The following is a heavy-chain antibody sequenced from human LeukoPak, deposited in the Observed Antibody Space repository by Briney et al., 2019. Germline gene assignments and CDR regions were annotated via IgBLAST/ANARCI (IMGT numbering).Heavy chain of an antibody. CDR3: ARHRSSLDTAMGKLDY. Sequence: PSQTLSLTCTVSGGSISSGSYYWGWIRQPPGKGLEWIGSIYYSGSTYYNPSLKSRVTISVDTSKNQFSLKLSSVTAADTAVYYCARHRSSLDTAMGKLDYWGQGTLVTVSS. V-gene: IGHV4-39*01. J-gene: IGHJ4*02. CDR1: GGSISSGSYY. D-gene: IGHD5-18*01. CDR2: IYYSGST.